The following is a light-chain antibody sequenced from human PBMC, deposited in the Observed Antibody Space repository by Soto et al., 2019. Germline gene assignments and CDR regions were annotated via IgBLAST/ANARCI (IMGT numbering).Light chain of an antibody. CDR3: QQRSNWPPWT. V-gene: IGKV3-11*01. CDR1: QSVSSY. Sequence: EIVLTRSPATLSLSPVEIATLSFMASQSVSSYLAWYQQKPGQAPRLLIYDASNRATGIPARFSGSGSGTDFTLTISSLEPEDFAVYYCQQRSNWPPWTFGQGTKVDIK. J-gene: IGKJ1*01. CDR2: DAS.